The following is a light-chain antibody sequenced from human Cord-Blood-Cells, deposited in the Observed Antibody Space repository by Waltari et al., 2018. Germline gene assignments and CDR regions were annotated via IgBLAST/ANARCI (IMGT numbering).Light chain of an antibody. J-gene: IGLJ3*02. CDR2: DVS. CDR3: CSYAGSYTLV. Sequence: QSALTQPRSVSGSPGQSVTIPCPGTISAVGAYNYVSWYQQHPGKAPKLMIYDVSKRPSGVPDRFSGSKSGNTASLTISGLQAEDEADYYCCSYAGSYTLVFGGGTKLTVL. V-gene: IGLV2-11*01. CDR1: ISAVGAYNY.